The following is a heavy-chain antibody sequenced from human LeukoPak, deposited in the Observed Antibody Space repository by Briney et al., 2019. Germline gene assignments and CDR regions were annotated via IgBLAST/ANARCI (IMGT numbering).Heavy chain of an antibody. J-gene: IGHJ4*02. Sequence: GGSLRLSCAASGFTVSSNYMSWVRQAPGKGLEWVSVAYSGGDTYYADSVKGRFTISRDNSKNTLYLQMNSLRAEDTAVYYCARLGMIQAYSTEDYWGQGTLVTISS. V-gene: IGHV3-53*01. CDR1: GFTVSSNY. CDR2: AYSGGDT. CDR3: ARLGMIQAYSTEDY. D-gene: IGHD6-13*01.